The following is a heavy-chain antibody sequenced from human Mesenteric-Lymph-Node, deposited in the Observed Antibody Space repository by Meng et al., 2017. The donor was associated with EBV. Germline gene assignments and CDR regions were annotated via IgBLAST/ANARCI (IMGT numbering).Heavy chain of an antibody. J-gene: IGHJ5*02. Sequence: QLQLQESGPGLVKPSETLSLTCTLSGGSISNFSYNWAWIRQPPGKGLEWIGSIYYSGSSTYNPSLKSRVTISVDTSKNQFSLKVNSVTAADTAVYYCARVDRDWFDPWGQGILVTVSS. V-gene: IGHV4-39*07. CDR3: ARVDRDWFDP. CDR2: IYYSGSS. CDR1: GGSISNFSYN. D-gene: IGHD1-14*01.